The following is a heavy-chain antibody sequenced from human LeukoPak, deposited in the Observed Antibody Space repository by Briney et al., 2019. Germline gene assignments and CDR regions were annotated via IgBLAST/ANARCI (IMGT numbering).Heavy chain of an antibody. Sequence: ASVKVSCKASGDTFSSYDINWVLQATGQGLKLTASMNPNSGNTGYAQKFQGRVTMTRNTSISTAYMELSSLRSEDTAVYYCFFFQPKTAYEILTGLPGSYYYYMDVWGKGTTVTVSS. V-gene: IGHV1-8*01. CDR1: GDTFSSYD. CDR2: MNPNSGNT. CDR3: FFFQPKTAYEILTGLPGSYYYYMDV. J-gene: IGHJ6*03. D-gene: IGHD3-9*01.